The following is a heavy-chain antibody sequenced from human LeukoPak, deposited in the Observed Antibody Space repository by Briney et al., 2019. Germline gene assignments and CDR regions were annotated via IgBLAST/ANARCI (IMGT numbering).Heavy chain of an antibody. V-gene: IGHV4-39*01. CDR1: GGSISSTTYY. Sequence: SETLSLTCTVSGGSISSTTYYWGWIRQPPGKGLEWIGSLDYSGSTYYNPSLKSRVTISVDTSNNQFSLKLSSVTAADTAVYYCARHPSLSYCSGGSCWFDPWGQGTLVTVSS. J-gene: IGHJ5*02. CDR2: LDYSGST. CDR3: ARHPSLSYCSGGSCWFDP. D-gene: IGHD2-15*01.